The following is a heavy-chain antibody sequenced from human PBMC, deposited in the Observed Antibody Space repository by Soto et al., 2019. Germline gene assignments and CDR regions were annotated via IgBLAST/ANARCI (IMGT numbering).Heavy chain of an antibody. CDR3: ARGGHRGYCSGGSCYSPRPVDY. J-gene: IGHJ4*02. CDR1: GVTFSSYG. CDR2: ISSSSSTI. V-gene: IGHV3-48*01. D-gene: IGHD2-15*01. Sequence: GGSLRLSCAASGVTFSSYGMNWVRQAPGKGLEWVSYISSSSSTIYYADSVKSRFTISRDNAKNSLYLQMNSLRAEDTAVYYCARGGHRGYCSGGSCYSPRPVDYWGQGTLVTVSS.